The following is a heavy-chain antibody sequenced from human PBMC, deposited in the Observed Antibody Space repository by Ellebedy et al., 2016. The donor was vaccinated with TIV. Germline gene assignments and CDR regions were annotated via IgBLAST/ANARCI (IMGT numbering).Heavy chain of an antibody. CDR2: IKTDGSET. D-gene: IGHD3-3*01. J-gene: IGHJ5*02. Sequence: PGGSLRLSCAAWGFSFSNFWMSWVRQAPGKGLEWVAHIKTDGSETYYVDSMKGRFTISRENAKNALFLQMDGLRVDDSAVYYCVGFGVFNLWGQGAPVTVSS. CDR3: VGFGVFNL. V-gene: IGHV3-7*01. CDR1: GFSFSNFW.